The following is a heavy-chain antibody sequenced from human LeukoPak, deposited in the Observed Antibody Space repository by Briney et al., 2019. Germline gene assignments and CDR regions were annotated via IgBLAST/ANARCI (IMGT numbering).Heavy chain of an antibody. V-gene: IGHV3-23*01. CDR2: ISTSGGST. J-gene: IGHJ4*02. Sequence: GGSLRLSCAASGFTFSNYAMSWVRQAPGRGLEWVSAISTSGGSTYYADSVEGRFTISRDNSNNTLHLQMNSLRSEDTAVYHCARQLGYCSDGSCYFDYWGQGTLVTVSP. CDR1: GFTFSNYA. D-gene: IGHD2-15*01. CDR3: ARQLGYCSDGSCYFDY.